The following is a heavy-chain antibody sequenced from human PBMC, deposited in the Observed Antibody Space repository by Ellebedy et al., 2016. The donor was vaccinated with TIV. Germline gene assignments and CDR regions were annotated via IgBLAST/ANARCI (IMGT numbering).Heavy chain of an antibody. D-gene: IGHD3-10*01. CDR2: IYYSGTT. Sequence: MPSETLSLTCTVSGGSITSNTYYWGWIRQPPGKGLEWIGSIYYSGTTYYNPSLKSRVTISVDTSKNQFSLKLSSVTAADTAVYYCARHGLSGIPAVDYWGQGTLVTVSS. V-gene: IGHV4-39*01. J-gene: IGHJ4*02. CDR3: ARHGLSGIPAVDY. CDR1: GGSITSNTYY.